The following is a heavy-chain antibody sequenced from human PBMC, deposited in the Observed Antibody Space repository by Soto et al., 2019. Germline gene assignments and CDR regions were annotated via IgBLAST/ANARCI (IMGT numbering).Heavy chain of an antibody. J-gene: IGHJ4*02. D-gene: IGHD1-7*01. V-gene: IGHV3-64*01. Sequence: GGSLRLSCAASGFTFSSYAMHWVRQAPGKGLEYVSAISSNGGSTYYANSVKGRFTISRDNSKNTLYLQMGSLRAEDMDVYYCARAGGNYWEYYFDYWGQGTLVTVSS. CDR2: ISSNGGST. CDR1: GFTFSSYA. CDR3: ARAGGNYWEYYFDY.